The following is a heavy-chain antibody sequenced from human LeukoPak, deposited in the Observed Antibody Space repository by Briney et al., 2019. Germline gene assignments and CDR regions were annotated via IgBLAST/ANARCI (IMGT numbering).Heavy chain of an antibody. J-gene: IGHJ4*02. D-gene: IGHD4-17*01. CDR1: ELTVSTNY. CDR2: ISSGGTT. Sequence: PGGSLRLSCTASELTVSTNYMNWVRQAPGKGLEWVSTISSGGTTYYEEPVKGRFTISRDNSKNTVYLQTSSLGVDDTAVYYCARASTTVPNLLDYWGQGALVSVSS. CDR3: ARASTTVPNLLDY. V-gene: IGHV3-53*01.